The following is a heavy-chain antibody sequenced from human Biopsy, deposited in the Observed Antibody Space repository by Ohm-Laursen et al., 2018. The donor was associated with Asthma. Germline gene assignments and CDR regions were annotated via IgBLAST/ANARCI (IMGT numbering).Heavy chain of an antibody. CDR1: GGSMSSSSYY. V-gene: IGHV4-39*01. J-gene: IGHJ4*02. D-gene: IGHD7-27*01. Sequence: SDTLSLTCTVSGGSMSSSSYYWGWIRQPPGKGLEWMGSISYTGSAYHNPSLKSRVTISLNTSKNLFSLKLSSVTAADTAVYYCARHWDWGSFFDYWGQGTPVTVSS. CDR2: ISYTGSA. CDR3: ARHWDWGSFFDY.